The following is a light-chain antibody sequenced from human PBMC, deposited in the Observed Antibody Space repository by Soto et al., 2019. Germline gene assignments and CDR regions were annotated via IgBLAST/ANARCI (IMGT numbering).Light chain of an antibody. CDR2: DAS. CDR3: QQYNAYPWT. J-gene: IGKJ1*01. Sequence: DIRLTQSPSFLSAPVGDRVTITGGASQSITNWLAWYQQKPGKAPNLLMYDASSSHSGVPSRFSGSGSGTEFTLTISSLQPDDFATYYCQQYNAYPWTFGLGTKVDIK. V-gene: IGKV1-5*01. CDR1: QSITNW.